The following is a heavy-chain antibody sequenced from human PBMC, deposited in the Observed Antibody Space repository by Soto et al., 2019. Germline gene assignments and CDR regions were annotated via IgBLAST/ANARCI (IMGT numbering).Heavy chain of an antibody. V-gene: IGHV1-18*01. CDR2: ISGFNGNT. Sequence: GASVKVSCKASGYTFSRYGISWVRQAPGQGLEWMGWISGFNGNTKESEKLQGRVTLTTDTAANTAHMELRGLRSDDTAVYYCARASAYSTPWSFDNWGQGTLVTAPQ. CDR3: ARASAYSTPWSFDN. CDR1: GYTFSRYG. D-gene: IGHD6-13*01. J-gene: IGHJ4*02.